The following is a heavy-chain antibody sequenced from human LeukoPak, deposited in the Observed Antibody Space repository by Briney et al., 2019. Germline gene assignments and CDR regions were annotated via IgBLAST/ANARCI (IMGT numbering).Heavy chain of an antibody. V-gene: IGHV4-61*01. D-gene: IGHD6-13*01. CDR1: GGSISRTSYY. CDR3: SRDLWAAGGTNY. Sequence: SETLSLTCTVSGGSISRTSYYWSWIRQPPGKGLEWIGYVYYSAGTNYNPSLKSRVTISVDTSKNQISLKLTSVTAADTAVYYCSRDLWAAGGTNYWGQGTLVTVSS. CDR2: VYYSAGT. J-gene: IGHJ4*02.